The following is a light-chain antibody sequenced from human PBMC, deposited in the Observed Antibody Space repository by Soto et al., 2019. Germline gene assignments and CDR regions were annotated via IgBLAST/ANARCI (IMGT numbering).Light chain of an antibody. CDR3: QQYNNWPLT. CDR2: GAS. J-gene: IGKJ4*01. V-gene: IGKV3-15*01. Sequence: EIVMTQSPATLSVSPGERATLSCRASQSVSSNLAWYQQKPGQAPRLLIYGASTRATGIPARFSGSGSGTEFPLTISSLQSEDFSVYYCQQYNNWPLTFGRGTKVEIK. CDR1: QSVSSN.